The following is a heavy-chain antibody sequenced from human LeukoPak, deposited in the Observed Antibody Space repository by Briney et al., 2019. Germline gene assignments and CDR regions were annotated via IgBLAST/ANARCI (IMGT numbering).Heavy chain of an antibody. J-gene: IGHJ4*02. CDR2: ISGRDLTT. D-gene: IGHD6-19*01. Sequence: GGSLRLSCAVSGFTVSNNYMTWVRQAPGKGLEWVSVISGRDLTTYFADSVKGRFTISRDNSKNTLYLQMNSLRAEDTAVYYCAKSRGIYDASGWRTFDYWGQGTLVTVSS. CDR3: AKSRGIYDASGWRTFDY. CDR1: GFTVSNNY. V-gene: IGHV3-23*01.